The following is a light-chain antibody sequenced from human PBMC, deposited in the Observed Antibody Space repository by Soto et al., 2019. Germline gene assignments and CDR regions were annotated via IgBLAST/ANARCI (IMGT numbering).Light chain of an antibody. CDR3: MQALQTPVT. CDR1: QSLLHSDGYNY. CDR2: LGS. V-gene: IGKV2-28*01. J-gene: IGKJ1*01. Sequence: DVVLTQSPLSLPVTPGEPASISCRSSQSLLHSDGYNYLDWYLQKRGQSPQLLIYLGSNRASGVPDRFSGSGSGTDFTLRISRVEAEDVGVYYCMQALQTPVTFGQGTKVEIK.